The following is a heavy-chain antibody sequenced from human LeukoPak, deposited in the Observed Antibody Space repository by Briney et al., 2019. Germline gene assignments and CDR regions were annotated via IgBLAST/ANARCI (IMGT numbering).Heavy chain of an antibody. CDR1: GGSISSGGYY. D-gene: IGHD3-10*01. CDR2: IYYSGST. J-gene: IGHJ6*04. CDR3: ARDSDYYGSGSYSNYYYYGMDV. Sequence: SETLSLTCTVSGGSISSGGYYWSWIRQHPGKGLEWIAYIYYSGSTYYNPSLKSRVTISVDTSKNQFSLKLSSVTAADTAVYYCARDSDYYGSGSYSNYYYYGMDVWGKGTTVTVSS. V-gene: IGHV4-31*03.